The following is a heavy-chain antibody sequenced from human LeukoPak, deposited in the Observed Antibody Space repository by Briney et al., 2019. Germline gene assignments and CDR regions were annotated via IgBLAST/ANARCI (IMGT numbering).Heavy chain of an antibody. J-gene: IGHJ4*02. Sequence: GGSLRLSCTTSGFSFNTYSMSWVRQAPGKGLEWVSAISGSASGVTTYYADSVKGRFTISRDNSKNTLYLQMNSLRAEDTAVYYCAKNDFGSGWVGDCWGQGTLVTVSS. D-gene: IGHD6-19*01. V-gene: IGHV3-23*01. CDR1: GFSFNTYS. CDR3: AKNDFGSGWVGDC. CDR2: ISGSASGVTT.